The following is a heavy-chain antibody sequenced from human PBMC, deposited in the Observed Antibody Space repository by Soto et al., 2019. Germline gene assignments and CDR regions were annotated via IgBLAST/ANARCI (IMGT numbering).Heavy chain of an antibody. D-gene: IGHD4-17*01. CDR3: ARDIDYGDYGLSQEYYYYYGMDV. CDR1: GYTFTSYG. J-gene: IGHJ6*02. CDR2: ISAYNGNT. V-gene: IGHV1-18*01. Sequence: ASVKVSCKASGYTFTSYGISWVRQAPGQGLEWMGWISAYNGNTNYAQKLQGRVTMTTDTSTSTAYMELRSLRSDDTAVYYCARDIDYGDYGLSQEYYYYYGMDVWGQGTTVTVSS.